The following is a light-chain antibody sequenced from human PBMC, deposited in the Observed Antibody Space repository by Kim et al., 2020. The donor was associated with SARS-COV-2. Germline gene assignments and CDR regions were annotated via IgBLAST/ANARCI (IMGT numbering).Light chain of an antibody. CDR2: GAS. V-gene: IGKV3-20*01. CDR3: QQYGTSPYT. CDR1: QIGRERN. Sequence: LSRGERATLACRASQIGRERNLPWYEHKPGQAPRVLIYGASSRATGIPDRFSGRGSETDFTLTISRLEPEDFGVYYCQQYGTSPYTFGQGTKLEI. J-gene: IGKJ2*01.